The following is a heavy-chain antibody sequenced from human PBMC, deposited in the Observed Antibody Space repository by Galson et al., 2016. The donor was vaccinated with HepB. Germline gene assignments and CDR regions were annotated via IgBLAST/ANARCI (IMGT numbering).Heavy chain of an antibody. CDR1: GFSFSLNT. J-gene: IGHJ6*02. CDR2: ISYTGSNE. V-gene: IGHV3-30*04. D-gene: IGHD6-6*01. Sequence: SLRLSCAASGFSFSLNTVHWVRQLPGKGLEWVALISYTGSNEIYAESVKGRFQISRDNSKNTLYLQMNNLRGEDTAVYYCARSSRDFVFEGSLYGLDVWGQGTTVIVSS. CDR3: ARSSRDFVFEGSLYGLDV.